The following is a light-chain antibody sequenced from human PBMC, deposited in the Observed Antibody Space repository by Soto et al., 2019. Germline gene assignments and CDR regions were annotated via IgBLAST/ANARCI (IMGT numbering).Light chain of an antibody. CDR1: QSVNSN. Sequence: EIVMTQSPATLSVSPGERATLSCRASQSVNSNLAWYQQKPGQAPRLRIYGASTRATGVPARFSGSGSGTEFTLTVSSLQSEDFAVYFWQQYNNWPTFDQGTKVEIK. CDR3: QQYNNWPT. CDR2: GAS. J-gene: IGKJ1*01. V-gene: IGKV3-15*01.